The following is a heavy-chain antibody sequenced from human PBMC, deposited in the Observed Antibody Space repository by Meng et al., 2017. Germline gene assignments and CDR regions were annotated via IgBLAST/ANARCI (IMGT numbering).Heavy chain of an antibody. CDR3: AGEIKYDSSGYYY. V-gene: IGHV4-34*01. J-gene: IGHJ4*02. CDR1: GASFSGYY. CDR2: ITHTGST. Sequence: QVQLQQLGAGLLTPSETLSRTCDVSGASFSGYYWAWIRQPPGKGLEWIGEITHTGSTNYTPSLKSRVSISVDTSKNQLSLKLHSVTAADTAVYYCAGEIKYDSSGYYYWGQGTLVTVSS. D-gene: IGHD3-22*01.